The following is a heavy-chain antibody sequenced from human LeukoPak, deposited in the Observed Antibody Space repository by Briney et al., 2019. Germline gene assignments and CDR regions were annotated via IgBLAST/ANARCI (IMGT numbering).Heavy chain of an antibody. J-gene: IGHJ6*03. Sequence: ASVKVSCKASGYTFTSYGISWVRQAPGQGLEWMGWISAYNGNTNYAQKFQGRVTITADESTSTAYMELSSLRSEDTAVYYCARTVVANYYYYYYMDVWGKGTTVTVSS. CDR3: ARTVVANYYYYYYMDV. V-gene: IGHV1-18*01. CDR2: ISAYNGNT. D-gene: IGHD2-21*01. CDR1: GYTFTSYG.